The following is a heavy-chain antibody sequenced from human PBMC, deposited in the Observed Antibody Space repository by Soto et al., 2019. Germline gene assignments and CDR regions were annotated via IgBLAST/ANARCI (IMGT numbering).Heavy chain of an antibody. Sequence: SGPTLVNPTQTLTLTCTFSGFSLSTSGMCVSWIRQPPGKALEWLARIDWDDDKYYSTSLKTRLTISKDTSKNQVVLTMTNMGLVYEATSVYSRAAYHSYGGSGVVYWGQATLVTVSS. D-gene: IGHD3-16*01. CDR2: IDWDDDK. CDR3: SRAAYHSYGGSGVVY. V-gene: IGHV2-70*11. CDR1: GFSLSTSGMC. J-gene: IGHJ4*02.